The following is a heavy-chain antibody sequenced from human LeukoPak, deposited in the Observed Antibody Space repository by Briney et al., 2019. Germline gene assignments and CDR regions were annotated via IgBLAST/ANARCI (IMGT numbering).Heavy chain of an antibody. D-gene: IGHD1-26*01. Sequence: PGGSLRPSCTASGFTFSSYAMSWVRQAPGKGLEWVSAISGSGDGTFYADSVKGRFTISRDNSRNTLYMQMNSLRAEDTAVYYCAKELLIVGASAFDIWGQGTMVTVSS. CDR1: GFTFSSYA. V-gene: IGHV3-23*01. CDR3: AKELLIVGASAFDI. J-gene: IGHJ3*02. CDR2: ISGSGDGT.